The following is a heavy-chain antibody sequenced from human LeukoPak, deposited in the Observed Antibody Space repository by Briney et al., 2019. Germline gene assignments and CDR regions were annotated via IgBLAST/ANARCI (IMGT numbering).Heavy chain of an antibody. CDR1: GGSISSYY. CDR2: IYYSGST. J-gene: IGHJ4*02. V-gene: IGHV4-59*01. D-gene: IGHD5-24*01. Sequence: SETLSLTCTVSGGSISSYYWSWIRQPPGKGLEWIGYIYYSGSTNYNPSLKSRVTISVDTSKNQFSLKLSSVTAADTAVYYCAREKQRDGYIESDYWGQGTLATVSS. CDR3: AREKQRDGYIESDY.